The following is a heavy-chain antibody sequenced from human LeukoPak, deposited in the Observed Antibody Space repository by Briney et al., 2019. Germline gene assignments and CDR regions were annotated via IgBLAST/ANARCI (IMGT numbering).Heavy chain of an antibody. Sequence: SETLSLTCTVSGGSISSSSYYWGWIRQPPGKGLEWIGEINHSGSTNYNPSLKSRVTISVDTSKNQFSLKLSSVTAADTAVYYCARGEYQLLAYYFDYWGQGTLVTVSS. D-gene: IGHD2-2*01. V-gene: IGHV4-39*07. CDR1: GGSISSSSYY. J-gene: IGHJ4*02. CDR2: INHSGST. CDR3: ARGEYQLLAYYFDY.